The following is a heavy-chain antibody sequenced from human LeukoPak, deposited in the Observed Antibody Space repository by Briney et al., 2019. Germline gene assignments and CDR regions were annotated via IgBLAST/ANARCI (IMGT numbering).Heavy chain of an antibody. CDR1: GGSITSGSYY. CDR3: ARDHSGYFPAFDY. Sequence: PSETLPLTCTVSGGSITSGSYYWNWIRQPAGKGLEWIGRINTSGSTNYNPSLKSRVTISVDTSKNQFSLKLSSVTAADTAVYYCARDHSGYFPAFDYWGQGALVTVSS. D-gene: IGHD3-22*01. V-gene: IGHV4-61*02. CDR2: INTSGST. J-gene: IGHJ4*02.